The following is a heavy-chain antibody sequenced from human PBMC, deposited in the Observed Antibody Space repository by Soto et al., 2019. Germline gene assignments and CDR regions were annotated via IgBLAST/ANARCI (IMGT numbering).Heavy chain of an antibody. Sequence: QLQLQQWGAGLLKPSETLSLTCAVYGGSFSNYYWTWIRQPPGKGLEWIGEINHSGSPNYNPSLKRRVTISVDTSKNQFSLKLNSVTAADTAVYYCASSMSGSSLYGMDVWGQGTTVTVSS. J-gene: IGHJ6*02. CDR3: ASSMSGSSLYGMDV. CDR2: INHSGSP. CDR1: GGSFSNYY. V-gene: IGHV4-34*01. D-gene: IGHD1-26*01.